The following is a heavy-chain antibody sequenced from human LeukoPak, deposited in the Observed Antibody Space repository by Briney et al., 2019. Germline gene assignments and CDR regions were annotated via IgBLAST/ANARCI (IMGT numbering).Heavy chain of an antibody. CDR1: GFTFSSYA. V-gene: IGHV3-23*01. CDR2: ISGSGGST. D-gene: IGHD6-13*01. Sequence: GGSLRLSCAASGFTFSSYAMSWVRQAPGKGLEWVSAISGSGGSTYYADSVKGRFTISRDNSKNTLYLQMNSLRAEDTAVYYCAKIGPYSSSWKGQHYFDYWGQGTLVTVSS. CDR3: AKIGPYSSSWKGQHYFDY. J-gene: IGHJ4*02.